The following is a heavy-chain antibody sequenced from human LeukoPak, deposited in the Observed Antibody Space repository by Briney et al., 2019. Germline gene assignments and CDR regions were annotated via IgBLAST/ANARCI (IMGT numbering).Heavy chain of an antibody. CDR2: ISSRGSTI. D-gene: IGHD4-17*01. Sequence: GGSLRLSCAASRFTFSDYYMSWIRQAPGKGLEWVSYISSRGSTIYYADSVKGRFTISRDNAKNSLYLQMNSLRAEDTAVYYCARESDGDYVDYWGQATLVTVSS. V-gene: IGHV3-11*04. CDR1: RFTFSDYY. J-gene: IGHJ4*02. CDR3: ARESDGDYVDY.